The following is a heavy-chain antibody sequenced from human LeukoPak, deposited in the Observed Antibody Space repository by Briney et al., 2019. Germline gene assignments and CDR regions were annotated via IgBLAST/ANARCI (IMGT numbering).Heavy chain of an antibody. CDR1: GGSISSRNW. D-gene: IGHD6-13*01. CDR2: IHHSGST. J-gene: IGHJ4*02. Sequence: SGTLSLTCAVSGGSISSRNWWSWVRQPPGKGLEWIGEIHHSGSTNYNPSLKSRVTISVDTSKNQFSLKLSSVTAADTAVYYCARGGDYSSSQSIDYWGQGTLVTVSS. CDR3: ARGGDYSSSQSIDY. V-gene: IGHV4-4*02.